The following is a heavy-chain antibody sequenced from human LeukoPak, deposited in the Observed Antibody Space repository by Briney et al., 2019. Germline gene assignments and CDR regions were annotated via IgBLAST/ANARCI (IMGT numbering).Heavy chain of an antibody. CDR3: AKGMFYFASGSFDY. CDR2: LSSGGGST. V-gene: IGHV3-23*01. J-gene: IGHJ4*02. Sequence: GGSLRLSCAASGFTFNSYAMSWVRQAPGKGLELVSALSSGGGSTKYADSVKGRSTISRDNSKNTLHLQMNSLRVEDTAVYYCAKGMFYFASGSFDYWGQGTLVTVSS. CDR1: GFTFNSYA. D-gene: IGHD3-10*01.